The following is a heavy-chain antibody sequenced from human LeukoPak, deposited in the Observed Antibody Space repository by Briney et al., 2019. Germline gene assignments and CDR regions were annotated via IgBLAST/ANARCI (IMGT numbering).Heavy chain of an antibody. CDR1: GGSISSSSYY. D-gene: IGHD3-16*01. J-gene: IGHJ4*02. Sequence: PSETLSLTCTVSGGSISSSSYYWGWIRQPPGKGLEWIGSIYYSGSTYYNPSLKSRVTISVDTSKNQFSLKLSSVTAADTAVYYCARDGGWGDYFDYWGQGTLVTVSS. CDR2: IYYSGST. CDR3: ARDGGWGDYFDY. V-gene: IGHV4-39*07.